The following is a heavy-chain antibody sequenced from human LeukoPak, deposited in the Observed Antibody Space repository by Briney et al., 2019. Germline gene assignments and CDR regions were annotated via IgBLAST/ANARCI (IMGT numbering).Heavy chain of an antibody. Sequence: SETLSLTCTVSGGSISSYYWSWIRQPPGKGLEWIGYIYYSGSTNYNPSLKSRVTISVDTSKNQFSLKLSSVTAADTAVYYCARGVLRYFDWLLNYFDYWGQGTLVTVSS. V-gene: IGHV4-59*01. CDR2: IYYSGST. J-gene: IGHJ4*02. CDR3: ARGVLRYFDWLLNYFDY. D-gene: IGHD3-9*01. CDR1: GGSISSYY.